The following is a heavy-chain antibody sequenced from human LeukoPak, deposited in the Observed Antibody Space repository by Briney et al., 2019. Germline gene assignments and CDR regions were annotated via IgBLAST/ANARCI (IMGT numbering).Heavy chain of an antibody. CDR1: GYTFSSYW. J-gene: IGHJ6*03. V-gene: IGHV5-51*01. CDR2: IYPGDPDT. CDR3: ARHSANPSSHYYYSMDV. Sequence: GESLKISCKGSGYTFSSYWIAWVRQMPGKGLEWMGIIYPGDPDTRYSPSLQGQVIISADKSISTAYLQWSSLKASDTAMYYCARHSANPSSHYYYSMDVWGKGTTVTISS.